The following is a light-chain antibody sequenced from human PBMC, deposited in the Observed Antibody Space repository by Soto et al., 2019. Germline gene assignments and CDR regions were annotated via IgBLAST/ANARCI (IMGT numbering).Light chain of an antibody. CDR1: QSISSL. CDR3: QQSYSSPPA. CDR2: GAS. Sequence: DIQMTQSPSTLSGSVGDRVTMTCRASQSISSLLAWYQQKPGKAPKLLIYGASSLQGGVPSRFSGSGSGTDFSLTISSLQPEDFATYYCQQSYSSPPAFGQGTRLEIK. V-gene: IGKV1-39*01. J-gene: IGKJ5*01.